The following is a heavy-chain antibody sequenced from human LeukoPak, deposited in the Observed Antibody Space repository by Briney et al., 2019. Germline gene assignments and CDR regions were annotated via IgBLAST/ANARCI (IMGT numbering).Heavy chain of an antibody. V-gene: IGHV1-69*13. CDR2: IMPIFGTA. J-gene: IGHJ4*02. D-gene: IGHD5-18*01. CDR1: GGTFSSYA. CDR3: ASKRGYSYGLDY. Sequence: SVKVSCKASGGTFSSYAISWVRQAPGQGLEWMGGIMPIFGTANYAQKFQGRVTITADESTSTGYMELSSLRSEDTAVYYCASKRGYSYGLDYWGQGTLVTVSS.